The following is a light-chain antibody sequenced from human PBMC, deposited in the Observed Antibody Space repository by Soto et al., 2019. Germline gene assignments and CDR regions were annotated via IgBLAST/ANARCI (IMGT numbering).Light chain of an antibody. CDR1: QSVSSN. V-gene: IGKV3-15*01. CDR2: GAS. J-gene: IGKJ1*01. Sequence: EIVMTQSPATLSVSPGERATLSCRASQSVSSNLAWYQQKPVQAPSLLIYGASTRATGIPARFSGSGSGTEFTLTISSLQSEDFAVYYCQQYNNWPRTFGQGTKVEIK. CDR3: QQYNNWPRT.